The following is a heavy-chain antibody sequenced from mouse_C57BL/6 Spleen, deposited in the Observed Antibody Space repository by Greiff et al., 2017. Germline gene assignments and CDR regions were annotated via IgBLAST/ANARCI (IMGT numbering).Heavy chain of an antibody. D-gene: IGHD1-1*01. CDR1: GYTFTSYW. V-gene: IGHV1-55*01. CDR3: ARWDYYGTPYYFDY. CDR2: IYPGSGST. Sequence: VQLQQPGAELVKPGASVKMSCKASGYTFTSYWITWVKQRPGQGLEWIGDIYPGSGSTNYHEQFKSKATLTVDTSSSTAYMQLSSLTSEDSAVYDCARWDYYGTPYYFDYWGQGSTLTVSS. J-gene: IGHJ2*01.